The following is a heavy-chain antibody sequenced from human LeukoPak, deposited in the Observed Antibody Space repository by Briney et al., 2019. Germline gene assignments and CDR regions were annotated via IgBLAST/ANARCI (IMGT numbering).Heavy chain of an antibody. CDR3: ARHSTSSRLSFFDY. CDR2: INQDGSER. V-gene: IGHV3-7*02. D-gene: IGHD2-2*01. J-gene: IGHJ4*02. Sequence: GGSLRLSCAASGFTFSSCWMSWVRQAPGKGLEWVANINQDGSERYYVDSVKGRFTISRDNAKNSLYLQMNSLTAEDTAIYYCARHSTSSRLSFFDYWGQGTLVTVSS. CDR1: GFTFSSCW.